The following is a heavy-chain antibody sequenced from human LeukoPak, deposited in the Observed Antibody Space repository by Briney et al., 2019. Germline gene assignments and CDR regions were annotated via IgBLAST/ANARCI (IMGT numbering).Heavy chain of an antibody. D-gene: IGHD2-2*02. CDR2: IKQDGSEK. CDR3: ARGRAVPAAIVYAFDI. CDR1: GFTFSSYG. V-gene: IGHV3-7*01. J-gene: IGHJ3*02. Sequence: GGSLRLSCAASGFTFSSYGMHWVRQAPGKGLEWVANIKQDGSEKYYVDSVKGRFTISRDNAKNSLYLQMNSLRAEDTAVYYCARGRAVPAAIVYAFDIWGQGTMVTVSS.